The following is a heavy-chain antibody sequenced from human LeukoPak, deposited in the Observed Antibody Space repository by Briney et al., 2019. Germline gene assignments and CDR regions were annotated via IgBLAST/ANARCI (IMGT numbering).Heavy chain of an antibody. J-gene: IGHJ4*02. CDR2: MNPNSGNT. Sequence: ASVKVSCKASGYTFTSYDINWVRQATGQGLEWRGWMNPNSGNTGYAQKFQGRVTITRNTSISTAYMELRCLTSDDTPVYYCARDPDYYGSGSYLNWGQGTLVTVSS. CDR1: GYTFTSYD. CDR3: ARDPDYYGSGSYLN. V-gene: IGHV1-8*03. D-gene: IGHD3-10*01.